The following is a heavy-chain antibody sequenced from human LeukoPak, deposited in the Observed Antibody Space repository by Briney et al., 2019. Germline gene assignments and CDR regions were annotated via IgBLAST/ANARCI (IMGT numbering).Heavy chain of an antibody. D-gene: IGHD2-8*01. Sequence: SXTLSXTCAVSGVSISSSNSYWGWIRQPPGTGLEWIGSIYYSGNTYYNAPLKSRVTISVDTSKKQFSLKDTSVTAADTAVYSGAXXNGVGLFSLPGGQGILVTVSS. V-gene: IGHV4-39*01. CDR1: GVSISSSNSY. CDR2: IYYSGNT. CDR3: AXXNGVGLFSLP. J-gene: IGHJ4*02.